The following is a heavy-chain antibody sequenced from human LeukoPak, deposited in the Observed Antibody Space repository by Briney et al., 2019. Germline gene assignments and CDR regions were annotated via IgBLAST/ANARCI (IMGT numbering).Heavy chain of an antibody. Sequence: GGSLRLSCAASGLTLSNNYMTWVRQAPGKGLEWVSIIYAGGTTYYADSVKGRFTISRDNSKDTLYLQVDSLRAEDTAVYYCARDRVKYQLLFNWFDPWGQGTLVTVSS. CDR2: IYAGGTT. CDR3: ARDRVKYQLLFNWFDP. V-gene: IGHV3-66*01. D-gene: IGHD2-2*01. CDR1: GLTLSNNY. J-gene: IGHJ5*02.